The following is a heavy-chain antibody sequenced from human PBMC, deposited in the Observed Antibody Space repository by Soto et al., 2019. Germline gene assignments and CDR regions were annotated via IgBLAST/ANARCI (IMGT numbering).Heavy chain of an antibody. V-gene: IGHV5-51*01. D-gene: IGHD5-12*01. CDR3: ARLSGLSGYDWFPTYMDV. J-gene: IGHJ6*03. CDR1: GYSFTSYW. Sequence: GESLKISCKGSGYSFTSYWIGWVRQMPGKGLEWMGIIYPGDSDTRYSPSFQGQVTIPADKSISTAYLQWSSLKASDTAMYYCARLSGLSGYDWFPTYMDVWGKGTTVTVSS. CDR2: IYPGDSDT.